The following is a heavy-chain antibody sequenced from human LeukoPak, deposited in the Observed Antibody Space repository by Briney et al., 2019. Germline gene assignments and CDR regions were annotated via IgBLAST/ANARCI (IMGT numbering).Heavy chain of an antibody. CDR3: AKATPYYFDY. CDR2: ITVNGGGT. CDR1: GFTFSNYA. J-gene: IGHJ4*02. D-gene: IGHD5-24*01. V-gene: IGHV3-64D*09. Sequence: GGSLRLSCSASGFTFSNYAMHWVRQAPGKRLEYVSAITVNGGGTYYADSVRGRFTISRDNSKYMLYLQMSSLRPEDTAIYYCAKATPYYFDYWGQGTLVTVSS.